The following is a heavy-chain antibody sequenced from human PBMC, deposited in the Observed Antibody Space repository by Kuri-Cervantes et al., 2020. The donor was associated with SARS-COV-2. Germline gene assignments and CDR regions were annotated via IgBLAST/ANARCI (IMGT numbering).Heavy chain of an antibody. J-gene: IGHJ4*02. Sequence: SETLSLTCTVSGGSISSYYWSWIRQPPGKGLEWIGYIYYGGSTSYNPSLKSRVTISVDTSKNQFSLKLSSVTAADTAVYYCARENWNYFDYWGQGTLVTVSS. D-gene: IGHD1-1*01. CDR1: GGSISSYY. CDR2: IYYGGST. V-gene: IGHV4-59*01. CDR3: ARENWNYFDY.